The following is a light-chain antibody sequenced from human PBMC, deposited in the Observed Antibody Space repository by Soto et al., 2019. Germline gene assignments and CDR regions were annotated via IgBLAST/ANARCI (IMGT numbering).Light chain of an antibody. CDR1: QDISGW. V-gene: IGKV1-5*01. J-gene: IGKJ4*01. Sequence: DIQMTQSPSTLSASVGDRVTITCRASQDISGWLAWYQQKPGKAPKVLIYDASSLERGVPLRFSGSGSGTEFTLTITSLQPDDFATYYCQQYKNYSPLTFGGGTKVEIK. CDR2: DAS. CDR3: QQYKNYSPLT.